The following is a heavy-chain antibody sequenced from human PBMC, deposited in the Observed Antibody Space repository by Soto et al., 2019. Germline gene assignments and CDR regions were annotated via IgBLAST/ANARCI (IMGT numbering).Heavy chain of an antibody. V-gene: IGHV3-9*01. CDR1: GFTFDDYA. Sequence: GGSLRLSCAASGFTFDDYAMHWVRQAPGKGLEWVSGISWNSGSIGYADSVKGRFTISRDNAKNSLYLQMNSLRAEDTALYYCAKDMGNYYYGMDVWGQGTTVTVSS. J-gene: IGHJ6*02. D-gene: IGHD1-26*01. CDR3: AKDMGNYYYGMDV. CDR2: ISWNSGSI.